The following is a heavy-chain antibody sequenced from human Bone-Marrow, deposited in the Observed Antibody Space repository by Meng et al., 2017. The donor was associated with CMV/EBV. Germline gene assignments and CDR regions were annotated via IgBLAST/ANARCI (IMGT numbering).Heavy chain of an antibody. Sequence: GESLKTSCAASGFTFDDYVMHWVRQAPGKGLEWVSAISGSGGSTYYADFVKGRFTISRDNSKNKLNLQMNSLRAEDTAVYYCLKDQEGGYFDYWGQGTLVTVSS. V-gene: IGHV3-23*01. CDR1: GFTFDDYV. CDR3: LKDQEGGYFDY. J-gene: IGHJ4*02. CDR2: ISGSGGST. D-gene: IGHD2-15*01.